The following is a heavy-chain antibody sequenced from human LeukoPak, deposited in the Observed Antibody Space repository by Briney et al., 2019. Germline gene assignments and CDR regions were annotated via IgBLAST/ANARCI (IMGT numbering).Heavy chain of an antibody. J-gene: IGHJ4*02. CDR1: GYSFTSYW. CDR3: ARTAADVPLGTSYVVVPAAMY. D-gene: IGHD2-2*01. Sequence: GESLKSSCKGSGYSFTSYWIGWVRQMPGKGLEWMGIIYPGDSDTRYSPSFQGQVTISADKSISTAYLQWSSLKASDTAMYYCARTAADVPLGTSYVVVPAAMYWGQGTLVTVSS. V-gene: IGHV5-51*01. CDR2: IYPGDSDT.